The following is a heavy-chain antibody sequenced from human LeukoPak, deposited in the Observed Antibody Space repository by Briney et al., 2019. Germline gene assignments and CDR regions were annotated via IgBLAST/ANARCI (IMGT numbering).Heavy chain of an antibody. D-gene: IGHD3-10*01. J-gene: IGHJ4*02. CDR3: ARAPYYYGSPYYFDF. V-gene: IGHV4-59*11. CDR1: GGSISSHY. Sequence: SETLSLTCTVSGGSISSHYWSWIRQPPGKGLEWIGDIYYTGSTNQNASLKSRVTISIDTSKTQFSLKLSSVTAADTDLYYCARAPYYYGSPYYFDFWGRGTLVTVSS. CDR2: IYYTGST.